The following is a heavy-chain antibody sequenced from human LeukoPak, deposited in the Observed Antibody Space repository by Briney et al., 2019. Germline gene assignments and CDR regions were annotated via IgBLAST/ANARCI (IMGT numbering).Heavy chain of an antibody. CDR3: AKGDVDIVATIDY. D-gene: IGHD5-12*01. CDR1: GFTFSSYG. Sequence: GGSLRLSCATSGFTFSSYGMHWVRQAPGKGLEWVAVISYDGSNKYYADSVKGRFTISRDNFKNTLYLQMNSLRAEDTAVYYCAKGDVDIVATIDYWGQGTLVTVSS. CDR2: ISYDGSNK. J-gene: IGHJ4*02. V-gene: IGHV3-30*18.